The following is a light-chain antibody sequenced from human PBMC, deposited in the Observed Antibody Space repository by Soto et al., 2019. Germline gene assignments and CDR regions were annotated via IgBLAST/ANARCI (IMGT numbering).Light chain of an antibody. CDR3: CSYAGSSTSYVV. V-gene: IGLV2-23*01. J-gene: IGLJ2*01. CDR1: SSDVGNYNL. CDR2: EAI. Sequence: QAVVTQPASVSGSPGQSITISCTGTSSDVGNYNLVSWYQQRPGKAPKLMIYEAIKRPSGVSNRFSGSKSGNTASLTISGLQAEDEADYYCCSYAGSSTSYVVFGGGTKLTVL.